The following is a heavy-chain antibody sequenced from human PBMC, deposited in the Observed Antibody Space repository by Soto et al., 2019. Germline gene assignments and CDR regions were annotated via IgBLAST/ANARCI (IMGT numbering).Heavy chain of an antibody. J-gene: IGHJ4*02. D-gene: IGHD3-10*01. CDR2: IYYSGST. Sequence: PSETLSLTCTVSGGSISSGDYYWSWIRPPPGKGLEWIGYIYYSGSTYYNPSLKSRVTISMDTSKNQFSLKLRSVTAADTAVYFCATLRGLGVVSPYFDYWGQGLMVTVSS. CDR1: GGSISSGDYY. V-gene: IGHV4-30-4*01. CDR3: ATLRGLGVVSPYFDY.